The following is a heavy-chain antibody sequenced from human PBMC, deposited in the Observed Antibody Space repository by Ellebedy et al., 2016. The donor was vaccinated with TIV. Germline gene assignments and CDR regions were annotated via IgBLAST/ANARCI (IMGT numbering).Heavy chain of an antibody. CDR2: IKQDGSEK. D-gene: IGHD4-17*01. Sequence: PGGSLRLSCAASGFTFSSYAMSWVRQAPGKGLEWVANIKQDGSEKYYVDSVKGRFTISRDNAKNSLYLQMNSLRAEDTAVYYCSRHTDYALDYWGQGALVTVSS. V-gene: IGHV3-7*01. CDR3: SRHTDYALDY. CDR1: GFTFSSYA. J-gene: IGHJ4*02.